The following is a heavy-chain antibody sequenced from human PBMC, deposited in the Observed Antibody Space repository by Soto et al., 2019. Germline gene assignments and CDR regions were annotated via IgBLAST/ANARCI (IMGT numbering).Heavy chain of an antibody. CDR1: GYTLTELS. CDR3: ATPPYYYDSCGHRDAFDI. CDR2: FDPEDGET. Sequence: ASVKVSCKVSGYTLTELSMHWVRQAPGKGLEWMGGFDPEDGETIYAQKFQGRVTMTEDTSTDTAYMELSSLRSEDTAVYYCATPPYYYDSCGHRDAFDIWGQGTRVTVSS. V-gene: IGHV1-24*01. D-gene: IGHD3-22*01. J-gene: IGHJ3*02.